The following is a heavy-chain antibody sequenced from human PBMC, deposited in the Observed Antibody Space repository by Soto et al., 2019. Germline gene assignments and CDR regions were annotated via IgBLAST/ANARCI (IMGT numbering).Heavy chain of an antibody. D-gene: IGHD6-13*01. V-gene: IGHV3-23*01. CDR3: AKGDTAAAGIVDY. J-gene: IGHJ4*02. CDR2: ISGSGGST. CDR1: GFTFSTYA. Sequence: EVQLLESGGGLVQPGGSLRLSCAASGFTFSTYAMTWVRQAPGKGLEWVSAISGSGGSTYYADSVKGRFTISRDNSKNTRYLQMTSLRAEDTAVYYCAKGDTAAAGIVDYWGQGTLVTVSS.